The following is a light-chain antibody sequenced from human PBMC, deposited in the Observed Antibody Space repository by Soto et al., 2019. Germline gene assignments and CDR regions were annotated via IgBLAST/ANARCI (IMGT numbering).Light chain of an antibody. Sequence: EIVLTQSPATLSLSPGERATLSCRASQSVSSYLAWYQQKPGQAPRLLIYDASNRATGIPARFSGSGSGTDFTPTISSLEPEAFAVYYCQQRSNWLLTFGGGTKVEIK. CDR1: QSVSSY. CDR3: QQRSNWLLT. J-gene: IGKJ4*01. V-gene: IGKV3-11*01. CDR2: DAS.